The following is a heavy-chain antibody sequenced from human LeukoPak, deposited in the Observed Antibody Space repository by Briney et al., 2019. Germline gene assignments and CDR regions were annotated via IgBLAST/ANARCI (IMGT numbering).Heavy chain of an antibody. Sequence: GGSLRLSCAASGFTFSSYAMHWVRQAPGKGLEWVAVISYDGSNKYYADSVKGRFTISRDNSKNTLYLQMNSLRAEDTAVYYCAREYSSSSGLLQYFDYWGQGTLVTVSS. CDR2: ISYDGSNK. J-gene: IGHJ4*02. V-gene: IGHV3-30*04. D-gene: IGHD6-6*01. CDR1: GFTFSSYA. CDR3: AREYSSSSGLLQYFDY.